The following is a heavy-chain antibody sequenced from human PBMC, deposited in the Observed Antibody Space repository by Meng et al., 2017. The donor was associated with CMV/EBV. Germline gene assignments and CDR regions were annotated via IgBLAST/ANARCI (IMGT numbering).Heavy chain of an antibody. Sequence: GESLKISCAASGFTFSSYAMHWVRQAPGKGLEWAAVISYDGSNKYYADSVKGRFTSSRDNSKNTLYLQMNSLRAEDTAVYYRARDPRLWVAGANPLYYFDYWGQGTLVTVSS. J-gene: IGHJ4*02. CDR2: ISYDGSNK. CDR1: GFTFSSYA. V-gene: IGHV3-30*04. CDR3: ARDPRLWVAGANPLYYFDY. D-gene: IGHD6-19*01.